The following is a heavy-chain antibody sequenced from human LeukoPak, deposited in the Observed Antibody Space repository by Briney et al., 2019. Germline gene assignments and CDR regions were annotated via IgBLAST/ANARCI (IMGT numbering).Heavy chain of an antibody. Sequence: KPSETLSLTCTVSGYSISSGYYWGWIRQPAGKGLEWIGYIYYSGSTDYNPSLKSRVTISVATSKNQFSLKLSSVTAADTAVYYCARHYCSGGSCYPQNYYYYYMDVWGKGTTVTISS. J-gene: IGHJ6*03. CDR1: GYSISSGYY. D-gene: IGHD2-15*01. CDR2: IYYSGST. V-gene: IGHV4-38-2*02. CDR3: ARHYCSGGSCYPQNYYYYYMDV.